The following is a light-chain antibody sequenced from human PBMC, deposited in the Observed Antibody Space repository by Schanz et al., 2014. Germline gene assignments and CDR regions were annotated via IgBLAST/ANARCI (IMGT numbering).Light chain of an antibody. Sequence: EIVLTQSPATLSLSPGERATLSCRASQSVGSDLAWYQQIPGQAPRLLIYDASGRATGIPARFSGSGSGTDFTLTISSLEPEDFAVYYCQHYNNWPPYTFGQGTKVEIK. J-gene: IGKJ2*01. CDR1: QSVGSD. CDR3: QHYNNWPPYT. V-gene: IGKV3-11*01. CDR2: DAS.